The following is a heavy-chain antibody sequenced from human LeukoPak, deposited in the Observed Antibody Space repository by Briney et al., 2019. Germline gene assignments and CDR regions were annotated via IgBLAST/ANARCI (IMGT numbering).Heavy chain of an antibody. V-gene: IGHV3-48*04. CDR3: ARSNTGHDSSGYYYGARLADY. D-gene: IGHD3-22*01. Sequence: PGGSLRLSCAASGFTFRSYSMNWVRQAPGKGLEWVSYISSSGITIYYADSVKGRFTISRDNAKNSLYLQMNSLRAEGTAVYYCARSNTGHDSSGYYYGARLADYWGQGTLVTVSS. CDR2: ISSSGITI. CDR1: GFTFRSYS. J-gene: IGHJ4*02.